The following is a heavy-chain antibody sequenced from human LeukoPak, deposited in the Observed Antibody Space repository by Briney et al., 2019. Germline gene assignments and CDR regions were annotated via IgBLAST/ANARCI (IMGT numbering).Heavy chain of an antibody. CDR1: GGSISSYY. Sequence: YPSETLSLTCTVSGGSISSYYWSWIRQPPGKGLEWIGEINHSGSTNYNPSLKSRVTISVDTSKNQFSLKLSSVTAADTAVYYCARPRYYGSGSYCYWGRGTLVTVSS. D-gene: IGHD3-10*01. CDR3: ARPRYYGSGSYCY. J-gene: IGHJ4*02. CDR2: INHSGST. V-gene: IGHV4-34*01.